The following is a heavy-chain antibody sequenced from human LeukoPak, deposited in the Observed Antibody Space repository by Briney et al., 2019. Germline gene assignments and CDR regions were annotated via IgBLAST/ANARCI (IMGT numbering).Heavy chain of an antibody. CDR2: ISISGSTV. Sequence: PGGSLRLSCAASGFPFSSYSMNWVRQAPGKGLEWVSYISISGSTVYYADSVKGRFTISRDNSKSSLYLQMNSLRDEDTAVYYCARPHQDCVWGSPDYWGQGALVTVSS. D-gene: IGHD3-16*01. CDR3: ARPHQDCVWGSPDY. J-gene: IGHJ4*02. V-gene: IGHV3-48*02. CDR1: GFPFSSYS.